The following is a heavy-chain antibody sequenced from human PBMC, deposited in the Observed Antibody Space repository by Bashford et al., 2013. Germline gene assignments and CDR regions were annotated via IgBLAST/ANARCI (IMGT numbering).Heavy chain of an antibody. CDR3: ARDGPVVGVWNAFDV. V-gene: IGHV1-2*02. CDR2: XNPNPNSGAT. Sequence: ASVKVSCKASGYTFSDYYLHWVRQAPGQGLEWMGWXNPNPNSGATKYAEXFQGRVTMTRDTSISTAYMELSSLRSDDTAVYFCARDGPVVGVWNAFDVWGQGTVVTVSS. J-gene: IGHJ3*01. D-gene: IGHD1-26*01. CDR1: GYTFSDYY.